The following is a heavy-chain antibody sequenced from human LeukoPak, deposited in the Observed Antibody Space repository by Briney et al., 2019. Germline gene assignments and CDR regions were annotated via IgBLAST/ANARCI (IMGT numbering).Heavy chain of an antibody. CDR2: IYYSGST. J-gene: IGHJ6*03. D-gene: IGHD1-1*01. CDR1: GGSISSYY. V-gene: IGHV4-59*01. CDR3: ASSSHLWMDYYYMDV. Sequence: SETLSLTCTVSGGSISSYYWSWIRQPPGKGLERIGYIYYSGSTNYNPSLKSRVTISVDTSKNQFSLKLSSVTAADTAVYYCASSSHLWMDYYYMDVWGKGTTVTVSS.